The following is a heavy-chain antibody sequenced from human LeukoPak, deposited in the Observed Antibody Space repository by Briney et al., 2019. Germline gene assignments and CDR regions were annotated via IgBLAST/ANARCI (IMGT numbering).Heavy chain of an antibody. D-gene: IGHD6-6*01. V-gene: IGHV3-23*01. Sequence: PGGSLRLSCEASGFTFSNGWMSWVRQAPGKGLEWVSAISGSGGSTYCADSVKGRFTIPRDNSKNTLYLQMNSLRAEDTAVYYCAKDLSVYSSSSFDYWGQGTLVTVSS. J-gene: IGHJ4*02. CDR1: GFTFSNGW. CDR3: AKDLSVYSSSSFDY. CDR2: ISGSGGST.